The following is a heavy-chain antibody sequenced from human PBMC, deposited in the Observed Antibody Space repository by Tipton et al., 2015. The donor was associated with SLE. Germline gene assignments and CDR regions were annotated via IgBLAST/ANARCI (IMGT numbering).Heavy chain of an antibody. J-gene: IGHJ4*02. V-gene: IGHV4-34*01. CDR2: INHSGST. CDR3: AGGITMVRGVDY. D-gene: IGHD3-10*01. CDR1: GGSFSGYY. Sequence: TLSLTCAVYGGSFSGYYWSWIRQPPGKGLEWIGEINHSGSTNYNPSLKSRVTISVDTSKNQFSLKLSSVTAADTAVYYCAGGITMVRGVDYWGQGTLVTVSS.